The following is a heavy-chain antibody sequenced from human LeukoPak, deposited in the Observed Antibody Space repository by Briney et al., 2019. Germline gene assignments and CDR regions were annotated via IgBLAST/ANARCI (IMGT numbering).Heavy chain of an antibody. V-gene: IGHV3-48*04. CDR3: ARGKEPVAGSLSHFDY. J-gene: IGHJ4*02. Sequence: GGSLRLSCAASGFTFSSYSMNWVRQAPGKGLEWVSYISSSSSTIYYADSVKGRFTISRDNAKNSLYLQMNSLRAEDTAVYYCARGKEPVAGSLSHFDYWGQGTLVTVSS. D-gene: IGHD6-19*01. CDR2: ISSSSSTI. CDR1: GFTFSSYS.